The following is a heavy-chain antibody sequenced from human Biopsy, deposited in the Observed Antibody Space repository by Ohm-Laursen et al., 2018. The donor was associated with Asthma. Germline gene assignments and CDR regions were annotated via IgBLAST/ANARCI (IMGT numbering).Heavy chain of an antibody. D-gene: IGHD3-9*01. V-gene: IGHV1-3*01. CDR1: GYNFINYA. CDR2: INAGNGKT. J-gene: IGHJ3*02. Sequence: ASEMVSCTASGYNFINYAIHWVRQAPGQRLEWMGWINAGNGKTKYSQKFQGRVTISRDTSASIAYMDLSSLRSEDTAVYYCARTYYDFLTGQVNDDFAIWGQGTMVTVSS. CDR3: ARTYYDFLTGQVNDDFAI.